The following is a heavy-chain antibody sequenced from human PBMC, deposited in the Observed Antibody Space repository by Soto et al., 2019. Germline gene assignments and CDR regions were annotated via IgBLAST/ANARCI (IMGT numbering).Heavy chain of an antibody. CDR1: GFTFSSYA. Sequence: PGGSLRLSCAASGFTFSSYAMHWVPQAPGKGLEWVAVISYDGSNKYYADSVKGRFTISRDNSKNTLYLQMNSLRAEDTAVYYCARPITMVRGVIKPLDYWGQGTLVTVSS. CDR2: ISYDGSNK. D-gene: IGHD3-10*01. V-gene: IGHV3-30-3*01. CDR3: ARPITMVRGVIKPLDY. J-gene: IGHJ4*02.